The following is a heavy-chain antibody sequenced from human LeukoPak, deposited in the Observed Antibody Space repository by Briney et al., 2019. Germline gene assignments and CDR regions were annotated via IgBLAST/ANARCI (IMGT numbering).Heavy chain of an antibody. CDR2: IKQDGSEE. J-gene: IGHJ4*02. Sequence: GGSLRLSCVASGFTISSYWMHWVRQAPGKGLEWVANIKQDGSEEYYVDSVKGQFTISRDNAKNSLYLQMNSLRAEDTAVYYCARRYFDYWGQGILVTVSS. CDR1: GFTISSYW. CDR3: ARRYFDY. V-gene: IGHV3-7*03.